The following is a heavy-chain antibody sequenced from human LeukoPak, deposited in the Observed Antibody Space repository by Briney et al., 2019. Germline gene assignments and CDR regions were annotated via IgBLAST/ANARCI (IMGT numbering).Heavy chain of an antibody. Sequence: PGGSLRLSCTVSGFTVSSNSMSWVRQAPGKGLEWVSVIYSGGSTYYADSVKGRFTISRDNSKNTLYLQMNSLRAEDTAVYYCARVSVLVGGHDAFDIWGQGTMVTVSS. D-gene: IGHD1-26*01. CDR1: GFTVSSNS. CDR3: ARVSVLVGGHDAFDI. V-gene: IGHV3-66*01. J-gene: IGHJ3*02. CDR2: IYSGGST.